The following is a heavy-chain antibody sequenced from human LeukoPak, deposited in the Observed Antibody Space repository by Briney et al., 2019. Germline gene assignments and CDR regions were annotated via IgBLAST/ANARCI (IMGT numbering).Heavy chain of an antibody. J-gene: IGHJ5*02. CDR3: ARVGGSSRCRKRNWFDP. CDR1: GYTFTGYY. V-gene: IGHV1-2*02. Sequence: GASVKVSCKASGYTFTGYYMHWVRQAPGQGLEWMGWINPNSGGTNYAQKFQGRVTMTRDTSISTAYMELSRLRSDDTAVYYCARVGGSSRCRKRNWFDPWGQGTLVTVSS. D-gene: IGHD6-13*01. CDR2: INPNSGGT.